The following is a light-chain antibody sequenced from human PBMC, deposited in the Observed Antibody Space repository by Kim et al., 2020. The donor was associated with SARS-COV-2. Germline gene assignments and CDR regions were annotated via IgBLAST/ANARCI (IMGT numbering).Light chain of an antibody. V-gene: IGKV1-39*01. CDR2: TAS. Sequence: SSSVEDRFNISVRGSQMINNVLHWFQQKPGKAPSLLIYTASRLQSGVPSRFSGSGSGTDFTLTISNLQPEEVATCFCQQSYDHTYTFGQGNKLEI. CDR1: QMINNV. CDR3: QQSYDHTYT. J-gene: IGKJ2*01.